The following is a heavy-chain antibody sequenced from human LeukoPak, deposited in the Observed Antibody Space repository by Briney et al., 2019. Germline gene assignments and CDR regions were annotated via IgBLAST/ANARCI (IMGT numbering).Heavy chain of an antibody. D-gene: IGHD3-10*01. CDR3: ASHYYYGSGSYPLYGMDV. J-gene: IGHJ6*02. CDR2: INPNSGGT. CDR1: GYTFTGYY. V-gene: IGHV1-2*02. Sequence: ASVTVSCKASGYTFTGYYMHWVRQAPGQGLEWMGWINPNSGGTNYAQKFQGRVTMTRDTSISTAYMELSRLRSDDTAVYYCASHYYYGSGSYPLYGMDVWGQGTTVTVSS.